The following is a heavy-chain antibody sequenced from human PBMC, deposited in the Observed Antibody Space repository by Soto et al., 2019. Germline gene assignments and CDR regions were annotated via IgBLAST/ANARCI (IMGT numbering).Heavy chain of an antibody. CDR3: ARDGTGGIYNWFDP. CDR1: GGSFSGYI. CDR2: INHSGST. Sequence: SETLSLTCAVHGGSFSGYIWTWIRQAPGKGLQWIGQINHSGSTYYNPSLKSRVFISLLSSSGQFSLELSSVTAADTAVYYCARDGTGGIYNWFDPWGQGTLVTVSS. V-gene: IGHV4-34*01. J-gene: IGHJ5*02. D-gene: IGHD6-13*01.